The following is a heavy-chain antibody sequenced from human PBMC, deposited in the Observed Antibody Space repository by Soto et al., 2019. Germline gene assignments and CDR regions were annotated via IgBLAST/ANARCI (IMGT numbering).Heavy chain of an antibody. V-gene: IGHV4-34*01. CDR2: VNHSGEA. J-gene: IGHJ5*02. CDR1: GGSFRNYY. Sequence: PSETLSLTCGVYGGSFRNYYWIWVRQPPGKGLEWIGEVNHSGEATYNPSLQSRVSISLDTSNNHFSLKMTSVTAADTALYYCARRVPAAPNWFDPWGQGTLVTVSS. CDR3: ARRVPAAPNWFDP. D-gene: IGHD2-2*01.